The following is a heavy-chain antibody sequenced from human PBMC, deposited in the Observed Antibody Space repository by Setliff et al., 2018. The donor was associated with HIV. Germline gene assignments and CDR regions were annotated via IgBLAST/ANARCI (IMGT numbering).Heavy chain of an antibody. CDR1: GGSMNSHY. CDR3: ARGVVDYDFWSGSGDYYYMDV. D-gene: IGHD3-3*01. V-gene: IGHV4-59*11. Sequence: SETLSLTCTVSGGSMNSHYWSWIRQSPGRGLEWIGYIYYSVSTKYNPSLKSRVSMPIDTSKNQFSLKMSSVTAADTAVYYCARGVVDYDFWSGSGDYYYMDVWGKGTTVTV. CDR2: IYYSVST. J-gene: IGHJ6*03.